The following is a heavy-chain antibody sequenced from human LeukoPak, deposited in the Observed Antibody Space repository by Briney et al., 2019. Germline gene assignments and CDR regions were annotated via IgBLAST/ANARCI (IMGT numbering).Heavy chain of an antibody. V-gene: IGHV1-8*01. CDR2: MNPNSGNT. CDR1: GYTFTSYD. J-gene: IGHJ6*03. D-gene: IGHD3-9*01. CDR3: ARGPPIRYFDWLTGRYYYYYMDV. Sequence: GASVKVSCKASGYTFTSYDINWVRQATGQGLEWMGWMNPNSGNTGYAQKFQGRVTMTRNTSISTAYMELSSLRSEDTAVYYCARGPPIRYFDWLTGRYYYYYMDVWGKGTTVTISS.